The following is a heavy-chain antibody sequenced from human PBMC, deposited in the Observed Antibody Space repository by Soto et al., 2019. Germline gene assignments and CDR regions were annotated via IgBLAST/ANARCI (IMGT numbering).Heavy chain of an antibody. CDR3: AKPVITMVRGVITYYFDY. Sequence: ASVKVSCKVSGYTLPELSMHWVRQAPGKGLEWMGGFDPEDGETIYAQKFQGRVTMTEDTSTDTAYMELSSLRSEDTAVYYCAKPVITMVRGVITYYFDYWGQGTLVTVSS. D-gene: IGHD3-10*01. J-gene: IGHJ4*02. CDR1: GYTLPELS. CDR2: FDPEDGET. V-gene: IGHV1-24*01.